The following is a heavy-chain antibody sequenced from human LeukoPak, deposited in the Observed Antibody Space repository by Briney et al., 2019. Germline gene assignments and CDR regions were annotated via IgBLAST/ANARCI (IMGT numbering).Heavy chain of an antibody. CDR3: ARGGRSWSYYGMDV. Sequence: PSETLSLTCTVPVRSISIYYWICIRQSPPKGPKLIVYIHYTVSTNYNPSLKNRVAISVDTSKNQFSLKLRSVTAADTAVYYCARGGRSWSYYGMDVWGQGTTVTVSS. D-gene: IGHD6-13*01. CDR1: VRSISIYY. CDR2: IHYTVST. J-gene: IGHJ6*02. V-gene: IGHV4-59*01.